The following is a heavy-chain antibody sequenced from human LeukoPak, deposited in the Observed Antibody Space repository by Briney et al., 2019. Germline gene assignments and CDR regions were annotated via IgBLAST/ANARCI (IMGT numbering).Heavy chain of an antibody. D-gene: IGHD3-10*01. CDR1: GVSISSSSYS. CDR2: IYYSGST. J-gene: IGHJ5*02. V-gene: IGHV4-39*07. Sequence: SETLSLTCTVSGVSISSSSYSWGWIRQPPGKGLEWIGSIYYSGSTYFNPSLKSRVTISVDTSKKYFSLILSSVTAADTAVYFCARDMGIPSGCFDPWGQGTLVTVSS. CDR3: ARDMGIPSGCFDP.